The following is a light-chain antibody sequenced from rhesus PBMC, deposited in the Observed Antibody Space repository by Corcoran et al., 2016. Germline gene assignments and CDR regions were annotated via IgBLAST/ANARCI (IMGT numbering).Light chain of an antibody. Sequence: DIQMTQSPSSLSASVGDRVTITCQASQGISSWLAWYQQKTGKAPKLLIYGASSLQSGVPSRFRGSGSWTDFTLTISSLQPEDFATYYCQHHNNYPFTFGPGTKLGIK. CDR1: QGISSW. J-gene: IGKJ3*01. V-gene: IGKV1-19*01. CDR2: GAS. CDR3: QHHNNYPFT.